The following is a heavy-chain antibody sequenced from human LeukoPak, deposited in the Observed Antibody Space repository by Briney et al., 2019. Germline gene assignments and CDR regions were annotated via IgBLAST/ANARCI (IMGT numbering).Heavy chain of an antibody. CDR3: ARANYAYGDY. Sequence: PSQTLSLTCTVSGGSISSGSYYWSWIRQPAGKGLEWIGRIYTSGSTYYSPSLKSRVSISLDTSKNQFSLKLSSVTAADTAVYYCARANYAYGDYWGQGTLVTVSS. CDR1: GGSISSGSYY. J-gene: IGHJ4*02. CDR2: IYTSGST. V-gene: IGHV4-61*02. D-gene: IGHD2-2*01.